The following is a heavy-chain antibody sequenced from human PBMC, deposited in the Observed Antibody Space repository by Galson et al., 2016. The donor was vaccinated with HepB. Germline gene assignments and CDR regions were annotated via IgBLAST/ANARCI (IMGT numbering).Heavy chain of an antibody. CDR1: GYTFTNYD. CDR3: AAAVAGNFDY. Sequence: SVKVSCKASGYTFTNYDINWVRQASGQGLEWIGWVSPDSGKTGYAQKFQGRVMMTRDTSINTAYMEVGRLRSDDTAVYYCAAAVAGNFDYWGQGILVTVSS. V-gene: IGHV1-8*01. J-gene: IGHJ4*02. CDR2: VSPDSGKT. D-gene: IGHD6-19*01.